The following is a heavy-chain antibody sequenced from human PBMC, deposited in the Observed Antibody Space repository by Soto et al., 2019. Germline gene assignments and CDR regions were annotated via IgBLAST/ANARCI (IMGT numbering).Heavy chain of an antibody. V-gene: IGHV1-18*01. CDR1: GYTFTSYG. Sequence: QVQLVQSEGEVRQPGASVKVSCRASGYTFTSYGIIWVRQAPGQGLEWMGYISPSSGVTRYAQNLQGRVTLTTDTYTTTAYMELRSLSSDDTAVYYCAREMWTRTGPQNFFDYWGLGALVTVSS. J-gene: IGHJ4*02. D-gene: IGHD2-21*01. CDR3: AREMWTRTGPQNFFDY. CDR2: ISPSSGVT.